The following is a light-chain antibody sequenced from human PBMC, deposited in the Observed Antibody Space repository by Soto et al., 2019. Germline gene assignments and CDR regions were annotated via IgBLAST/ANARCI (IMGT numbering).Light chain of an antibody. J-gene: IGLJ3*02. Sequence: QSALTQPPSASGSPGQSVTISCIGTSSDVGSYNYVSWYQQHPGKAPKLIISEVSKRPSGVPDRFSGSKSGNTASLTVSGLQAEDEADYFCSSYAGSNDLVFGGGTKLTVL. V-gene: IGLV2-8*01. CDR3: SSYAGSNDLV. CDR1: SSDVGSYNY. CDR2: EVS.